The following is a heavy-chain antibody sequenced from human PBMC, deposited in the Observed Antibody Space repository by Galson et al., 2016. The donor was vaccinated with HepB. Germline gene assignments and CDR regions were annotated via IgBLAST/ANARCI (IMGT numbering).Heavy chain of an antibody. V-gene: IGHV4-59*01. Sequence: ETLSPTCRVSGDSIITSNWSWIRQSPGKGREGFGFIYFLGRPNSNPSLRSRLTISVDTSKNKFSLKLGSVTAADTAVYYCARDRTDCAGGICYSYLDYWGQGTRVTVSS. J-gene: IGHJ4*02. CDR2: IYFLGRP. CDR1: GDSIITSN. D-gene: IGHD2-8*02. CDR3: ARDRTDCAGGICYSYLDY.